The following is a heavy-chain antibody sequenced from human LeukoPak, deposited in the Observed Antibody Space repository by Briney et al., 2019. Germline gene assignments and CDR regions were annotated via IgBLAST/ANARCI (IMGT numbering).Heavy chain of an antibody. CDR2: FDPEDGET. CDR1: GYTLTELS. CDR3: ATAANYDILTGYQD. V-gene: IGHV1-24*01. D-gene: IGHD3-9*01. Sequence: ASVKVSCKVSGYTLTELSMHWVRQAPGKGPEWMGGFDPEDGETIYAQKFQGRVTMTEDTSTDTAYMELGSLRSEDTAVYYCATAANYDILTGYQDWGQGTLVTVSS. J-gene: IGHJ4*02.